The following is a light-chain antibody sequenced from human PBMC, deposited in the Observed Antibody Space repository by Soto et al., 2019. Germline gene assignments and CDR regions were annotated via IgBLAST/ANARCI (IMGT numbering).Light chain of an antibody. CDR1: SNDIGTYDY. CDR3: SSFTTNRIYV. V-gene: IGLV2-14*01. J-gene: IGLJ1*01. CDR2: GVR. Sequence: QSALTQPTSVSGSPGQSITISCTVNSNDIGTYDYVSWYQQHPGKAPRLLIHGVRNRPSGISSRLSASKSGLTASLTISGLQAEDEADYYCSSFTTNRIYVFGPGTKVTVL.